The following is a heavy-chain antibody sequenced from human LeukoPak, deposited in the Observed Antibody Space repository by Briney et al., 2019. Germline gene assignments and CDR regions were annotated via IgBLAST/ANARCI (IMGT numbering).Heavy chain of an antibody. D-gene: IGHD2-2*01. CDR1: GGSISSYY. V-gene: IGHV4-59*01. Sequence: SETLSLTCTVSGGSISSYYWSWIRQPPGKGLEWIGYIYSFGNTNYNPSLKSRITISIDTSKNQFSLKLSSVTAADTAVYYCARLPGRDCSSTSCRFLRAFDIWGQGTMVTVSS. CDR3: ARLPGRDCSSTSCRFLRAFDI. J-gene: IGHJ3*02. CDR2: IYSFGNT.